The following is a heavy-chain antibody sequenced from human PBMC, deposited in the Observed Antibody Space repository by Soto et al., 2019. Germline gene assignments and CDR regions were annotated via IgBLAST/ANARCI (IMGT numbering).Heavy chain of an antibody. CDR3: ARARFSQRSQDYYGLDV. Sequence: SETLSLTCCVSGSLAVVSLSTYFWTWIRQTPWKGLEWIGEVNHSGSPNYSPSLKSRVTMSFDTSKNQFSLNLTSVTAADTAVYYCARARFSQRSQDYYGLDVWGQGTTVTVSS. CDR1: GSLAVVSLSTYF. D-gene: IGHD3-3*01. V-gene: IGHV4-34*01. J-gene: IGHJ6*02. CDR2: VNHSGSP.